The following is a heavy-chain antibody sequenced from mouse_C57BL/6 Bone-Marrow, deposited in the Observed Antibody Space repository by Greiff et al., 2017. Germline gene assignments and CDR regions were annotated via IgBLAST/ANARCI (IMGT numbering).Heavy chain of an antibody. CDR3: ARGYYGTKPDWYFDV. Sequence: EVKLVESGGGLVQPGGSLKLSCAASGFTFSDYGMAWVRQAPRKGPEWVAFISNLAYSIYYADTVTGRFTISRENAKNTLYLEMSSLRSEDTAMYYCARGYYGTKPDWYFDVWGTGTTVTVSS. CDR2: ISNLAYSI. CDR1: GFTFSDYG. J-gene: IGHJ1*03. D-gene: IGHD1-1*01. V-gene: IGHV5-15*01.